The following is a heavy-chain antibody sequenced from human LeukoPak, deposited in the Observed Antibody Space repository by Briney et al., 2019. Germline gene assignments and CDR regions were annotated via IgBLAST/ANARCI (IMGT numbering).Heavy chain of an antibody. J-gene: IGHJ4*02. CDR1: GFTFSSYA. D-gene: IGHD6-13*01. V-gene: IGHV3-23*01. Sequence: VGSLRLSCAASGFTFSSYAMSWVRQAPGKGLEWVSGIIGSGSSTYYADSVKGRFTISRDNSKNTLFLQMNSLRAEDTAVYYCAKDRAQQLVLDFWGQGTLVTVSS. CDR3: AKDRAQQLVLDF. CDR2: IIGSGSST.